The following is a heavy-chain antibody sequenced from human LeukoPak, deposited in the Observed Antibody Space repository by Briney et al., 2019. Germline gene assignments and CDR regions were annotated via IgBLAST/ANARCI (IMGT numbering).Heavy chain of an antibody. CDR2: IYYSGST. J-gene: IGHJ4*02. D-gene: IGHD6-6*01. CDR3: ARHWSSSGGDFDY. V-gene: IGHV4-59*08. Sequence: SETLSPTCTVSGGSISSYYWSWIRQPPGKGLEWIGYIYYSGSTNYNPSLKSRVTISVDTSKNQFSLKLSSVTAADTAVYYCARHWSSSGGDFDYWGQGTLVTVSS. CDR1: GGSISSYY.